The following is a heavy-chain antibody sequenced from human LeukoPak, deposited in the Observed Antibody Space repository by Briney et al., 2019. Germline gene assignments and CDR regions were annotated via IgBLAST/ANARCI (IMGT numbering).Heavy chain of an antibody. CDR1: GFTFSSYA. V-gene: IGHV4-34*01. D-gene: IGHD6-6*01. J-gene: IGHJ4*02. CDR3: AREGSIAARHFDY. Sequence: GSLRLSCAASGFTFSSYAMSWIRQPPGKGLEWIGEINHSGSTNYNPSLKSRVTISVDTSKNQFSLKLSSVTAADTAVYYCAREGSIAARHFDYWGQGTLVTVSS. CDR2: INHSGST.